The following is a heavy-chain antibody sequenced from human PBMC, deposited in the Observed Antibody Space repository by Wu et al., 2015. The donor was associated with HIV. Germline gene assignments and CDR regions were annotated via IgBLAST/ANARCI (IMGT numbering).Heavy chain of an antibody. CDR1: RGTFSDYA. D-gene: IGHD4-17*01. J-gene: IGHJ4*02. CDR3: ARGLIRRYGDEAYFDN. V-gene: IGHV1-8*02. CDR2: MNPNSGNT. Sequence: QVQLVQSGAEVKKPGASVKVSCKASRGTFSDYALSWVRQAPGQGLQWMGWMNPNSGNTGYSQKFQGRVSMTRNTSLNTAYMELNSLTSEDTAIYYCARGLIRRYGDEAYFDNWGQGTLVTVSS.